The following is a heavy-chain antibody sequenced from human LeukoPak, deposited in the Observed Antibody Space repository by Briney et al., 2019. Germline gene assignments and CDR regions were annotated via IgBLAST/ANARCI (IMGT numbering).Heavy chain of an antibody. V-gene: IGHV4-61*02. D-gene: IGHD3-22*01. CDR3: AITYYYDSSGYYGDY. CDR2: IYTSGST. J-gene: IGHJ4*02. Sequence: SETLSLTCTVSGGSISSGSYYWSWIRQPAGKGLEWIGRIYTSGSTNYNPPLKSRVNISVDTSKNQFSLKLSSVTAADTAVYYCAITYYYDSSGYYGDYWGQGTLVTVSS. CDR1: GGSISSGSYY.